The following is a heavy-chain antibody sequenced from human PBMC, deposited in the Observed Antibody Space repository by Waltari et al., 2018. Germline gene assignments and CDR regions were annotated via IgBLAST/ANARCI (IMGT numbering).Heavy chain of an antibody. CDR1: GFTFRGYE. CDR3: ARRPYYYHGMDV. CDR2: ISSSGNTK. V-gene: IGHV3-48*03. J-gene: IGHJ6*02. Sequence: EVIMVESGGGLVQPGGSLRRSCTASGFTFRGYEMNWVRQAPGKGLGWVSYISSSGNTKYYADSVKARFTTSRDNAKNSLYLQMNSLRVDDTAVYYCARRPYYYHGMDVWGQGTTVTVSS.